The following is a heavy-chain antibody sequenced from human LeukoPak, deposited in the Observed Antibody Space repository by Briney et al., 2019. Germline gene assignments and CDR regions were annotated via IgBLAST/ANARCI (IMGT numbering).Heavy chain of an antibody. CDR1: GGSISSSSYY. J-gene: IGHJ4*02. V-gene: IGHV4-39*01. CDR3: ARINRGWAYDY. D-gene: IGHD3-10*01. Sequence: SETLSLTCTVSGGSISSSSYYWGWIRQPPGKGLEWIGSIYYSGSTYYNPSLKSRVTISVDTSKNQFSLKLSSVTAADTAVYYCARINRGWAYDYWGQGTLVTVSS. CDR2: IYYSGST.